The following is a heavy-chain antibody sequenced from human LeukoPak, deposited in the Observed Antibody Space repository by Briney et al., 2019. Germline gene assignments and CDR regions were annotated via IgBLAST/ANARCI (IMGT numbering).Heavy chain of an antibody. D-gene: IGHD1-26*01. Sequence: GGSLRLSSAASGFTFSSYGMHWVRQAPGKGLEWVAVISYDGSNKYYADSVKGRFTISRDNSKNTLYLQMNSLRAEDTAVYYCAKDFGGSIDYWGQGTLVTVSS. CDR3: AKDFGGSIDY. V-gene: IGHV3-30*18. CDR2: ISYDGSNK. J-gene: IGHJ4*02. CDR1: GFTFSSYG.